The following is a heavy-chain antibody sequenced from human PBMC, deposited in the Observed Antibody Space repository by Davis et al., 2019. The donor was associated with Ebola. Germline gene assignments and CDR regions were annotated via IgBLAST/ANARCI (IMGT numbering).Heavy chain of an antibody. D-gene: IGHD3-22*01. V-gene: IGHV3-48*01. CDR2: ISSSSSTI. Sequence: GESLKISCAASGFTFSSYSMNWVRQAPGKGLEWVSYISSSSSTIYYADSVKGRFIISRDNSKNTLYLQMSSLRIEDTAVYYCVKGSITMTVVVYFDLWGQGTLVTVSP. CDR1: GFTFSSYS. J-gene: IGHJ4*02. CDR3: VKGSITMTVVVYFDL.